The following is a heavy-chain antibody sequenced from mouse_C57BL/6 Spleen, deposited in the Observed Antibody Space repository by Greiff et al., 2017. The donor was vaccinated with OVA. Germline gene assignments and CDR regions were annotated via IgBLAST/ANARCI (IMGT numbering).Heavy chain of an antibody. CDR3: VREELGLGYFDY. D-gene: IGHD4-1*01. V-gene: IGHV10-3*01. Sequence: EVQGVESGGGLVQPKGSLKLSCAASGFTFNTYAMHWVRQAPGKGLEWVARIRSKSSNYATYYADSVKDRFTISRDDSQSMLYLQMNNLKTEDTAMYYCVREELGLGYFDYWGQGTTLTVSS. CDR2: IRSKSSNYAT. J-gene: IGHJ2*01. CDR1: GFTFNTYA.